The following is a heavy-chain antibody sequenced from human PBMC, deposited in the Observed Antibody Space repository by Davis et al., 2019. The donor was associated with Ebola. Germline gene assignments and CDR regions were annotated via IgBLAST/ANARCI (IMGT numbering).Heavy chain of an antibody. Sequence: GESLKISCAASGFTFSSYAMHWVRQAPGKGLEWVAVISYDGSNKYYADSVKGRFTISRDNSKNTLYLQMNSLRAEDTAVYYCVWWGFAFDIWGQGTMVTVSS. V-gene: IGHV3-30-3*01. CDR3: VWWGFAFDI. CDR2: ISYDGSNK. CDR1: GFTFSSYA. J-gene: IGHJ3*02. D-gene: IGHD2-21*01.